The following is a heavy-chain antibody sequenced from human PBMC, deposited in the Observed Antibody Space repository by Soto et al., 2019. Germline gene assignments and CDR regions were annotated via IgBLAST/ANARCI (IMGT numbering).Heavy chain of an antibody. J-gene: IGHJ4*02. D-gene: IGHD6-6*01. CDR3: ARVRIAARTVDY. V-gene: IGHV3-30-3*01. Sequence: GGSLRLSCAASGFTFSSYAMHWVRQAPGKGLEWVAVISYDGSNKYYADSVKGRFTISRDNSKNTLYLQMNSLRAEDTAVYYCARVRIAARTVDYWGQGTLVTVSS. CDR1: GFTFSSYA. CDR2: ISYDGSNK.